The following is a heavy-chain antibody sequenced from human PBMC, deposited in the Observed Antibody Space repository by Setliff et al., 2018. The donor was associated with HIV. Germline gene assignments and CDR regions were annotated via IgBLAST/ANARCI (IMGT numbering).Heavy chain of an antibody. Sequence: GGSLRLSCVGSGFTFGSHWMHWVRQSPGKGLVWISRINSDGTSPWYADSVKGRFTISRDNVKKTLYLQMTSLSRDDTAFYYCARDIAAGDNNNHETNYHYYGLDVWGQGTAVTVSS. CDR2: INSDGTSP. D-gene: IGHD6-25*01. CDR3: ARDIAAGDNNNHETNYHYYGLDV. V-gene: IGHV3-74*01. J-gene: IGHJ6*02. CDR1: GFTFGSHW.